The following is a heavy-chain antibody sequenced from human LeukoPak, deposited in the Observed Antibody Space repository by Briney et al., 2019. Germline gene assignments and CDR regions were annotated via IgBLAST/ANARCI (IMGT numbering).Heavy chain of an antibody. CDR1: GFRFNTYW. V-gene: IGHV3-21*01. CDR2: ISSSSSYI. Sequence: GGSLRLSCAASGFRFNTYWMSWVRQAPGKGLEWVSSISSSSSYIYCADSVKGRFTISRDNAKNSLYLQMNSLRAEDTAVYYCARVIDGVTLDYWGQGTLVTVSS. CDR3: ARVIDGVTLDY. D-gene: IGHD3-10*01. J-gene: IGHJ4*02.